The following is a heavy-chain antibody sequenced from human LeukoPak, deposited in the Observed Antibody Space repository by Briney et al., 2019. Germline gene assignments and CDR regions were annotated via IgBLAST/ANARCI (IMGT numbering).Heavy chain of an antibody. Sequence: SETLSLTCAVYGGSFSGYYWSWIRQPPGKGPEWIGEINHSGSTNYNPSLKSRVTISVDTSKNQFSLKLSSVTAADTAVYYCARSRDTAMPTDYWGQGTLVTVSS. CDR1: GGSFSGYY. V-gene: IGHV4-34*01. J-gene: IGHJ4*02. CDR3: ARSRDTAMPTDY. CDR2: INHSGST. D-gene: IGHD5-18*01.